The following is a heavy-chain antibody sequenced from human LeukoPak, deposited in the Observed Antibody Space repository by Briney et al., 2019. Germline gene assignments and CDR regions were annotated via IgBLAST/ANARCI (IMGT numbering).Heavy chain of an antibody. CDR1: GGSISSHY. Sequence: SETLSLTCTVSGGSISSHYWGWIRQPPGKGLEWIRYIYYSGSTNYNPSLKSRVTISVDTSKNQFSLKLSSVTAADTAVYYCARLTVTSTDAFDIWGQGTMVTVSS. J-gene: IGHJ3*02. V-gene: IGHV4-59*11. D-gene: IGHD4-17*01. CDR3: ARLTVTSTDAFDI. CDR2: IYYSGST.